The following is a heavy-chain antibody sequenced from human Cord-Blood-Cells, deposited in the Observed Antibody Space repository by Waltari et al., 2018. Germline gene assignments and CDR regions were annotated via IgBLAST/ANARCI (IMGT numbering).Heavy chain of an antibody. Sequence: QVQLQESGPGLVKPSQTLSLTCTVSGGSISSGDYYWSWIRQPPGKGLEWIGYIYYSGGTYDNPSLKSRVTISVDTSKNQFSRKLSSVTAADTAVYYCARVGCSGGSCYYYYYYMDVWGKGTTVTVSS. CDR3: ARVGCSGGSCYYYYYYMDV. V-gene: IGHV4-30-4*08. CDR1: GGSISSGDYY. J-gene: IGHJ6*03. D-gene: IGHD2-15*01. CDR2: IYYSGGT.